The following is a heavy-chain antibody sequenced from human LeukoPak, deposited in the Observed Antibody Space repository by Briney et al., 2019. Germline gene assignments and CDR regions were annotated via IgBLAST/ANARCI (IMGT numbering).Heavy chain of an antibody. CDR1: GGSVSSGSYY. D-gene: IGHD3-22*01. CDR3: ARETSSSGYSIFGH. J-gene: IGHJ5*02. V-gene: IGHV4-61*01. Sequence: SETLSLTCTASGGSVSSGSYYWSWIRQPPGKGLEWIGYIYYSGSTNYNPSLKSRVTISVDTSKNQFSLKLSSVTAADTAVYYCARETSSSGYSIFGHWGQGTLVTVSS. CDR2: IYYSGST.